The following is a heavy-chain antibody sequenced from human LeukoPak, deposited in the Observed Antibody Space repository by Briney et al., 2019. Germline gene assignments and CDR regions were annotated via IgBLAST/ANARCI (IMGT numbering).Heavy chain of an antibody. D-gene: IGHD4-17*01. CDR1: GYTFTSYG. J-gene: IGHJ5*02. V-gene: IGHV1-18*01. CDR2: ISAYNSNT. Sequence: ASVKVSCKASGYTFTSYGISWVRQAPGQGLEWMGWISAYNSNTNYAQKLQGRVTMTTDTSTSTAYMELRSLRSDDTAVYYCARDPGDYGDYQHPNWFDPWGQGTLVTVSS. CDR3: ARDPGDYGDYQHPNWFDP.